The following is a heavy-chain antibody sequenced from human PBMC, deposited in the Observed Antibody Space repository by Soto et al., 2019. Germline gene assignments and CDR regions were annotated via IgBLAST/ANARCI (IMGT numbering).Heavy chain of an antibody. CDR2: IYYTGST. V-gene: IGHV4-28*01. J-gene: IGHJ4*02. CDR1: GYSISSSNW. CDR3: ARLTSGYYANFDY. Sequence: SETLSLTCAVSGYSISSSNWWGWIRQPPGKGLEWIGYIYYTGSTNYNPSLKSRVTISLDTSKNQFSLNLSSVTAADTAVYYCARLTSGYYANFDYWGQGTLVTVSS. D-gene: IGHD3-22*01.